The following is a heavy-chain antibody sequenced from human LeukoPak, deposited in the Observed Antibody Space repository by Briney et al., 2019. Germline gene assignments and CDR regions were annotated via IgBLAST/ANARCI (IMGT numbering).Heavy chain of an antibody. CDR2: IDNRVST. V-gene: IGHV4-31*02. CDR1: RGSISSGCYY. J-gene: IGHJ3*02. CDR3: ARDVPLYESRRALGDAFDI. D-gene: IGHD3-22*01. Sequence: SRTLSLTCTVSRGSISSGCYYWSWMRQHPGKGLEWIGVIDNRVSTELNASLKSRVTISVDTSKNQFSLELISETDADTAVYYCARDVPLYESRRALGDAFDIWGQGTMVSVS.